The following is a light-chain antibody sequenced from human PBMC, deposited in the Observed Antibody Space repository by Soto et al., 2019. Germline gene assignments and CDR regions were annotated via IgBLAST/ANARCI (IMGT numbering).Light chain of an antibody. CDR3: QVWDSNSDFVV. CDR1: NIGSKS. J-gene: IGLJ2*01. Sequence: SYELTQPPSVSVAPGKTARITCGGNNIGSKSVHWYQQKPGQAPVLVIYYDSDRPSGIPERFSGSNSGNTATLTISRVEAGDEADYYCQVWDSNSDFVVFGGGTKLTVL. V-gene: IGLV3-21*04. CDR2: YDS.